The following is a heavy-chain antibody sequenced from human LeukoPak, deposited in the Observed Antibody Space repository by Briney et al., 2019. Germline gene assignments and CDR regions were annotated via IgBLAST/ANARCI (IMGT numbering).Heavy chain of an antibody. CDR3: TTVGSMGATYLDY. CDR1: GFTFSNAW. CDR2: IKSKTNGGTT. Sequence: GGSLRLSCAASGFTFSNAWMTWVRQAPGKGLVWLGRIKSKTNGGTTDYAAPVKGRFTISRDDSENTLYLHINSLKTEDTAIYYCTTVGSMGATYLDYWGQGTLVTVSS. J-gene: IGHJ4*02. V-gene: IGHV3-15*01. D-gene: IGHD1-26*01.